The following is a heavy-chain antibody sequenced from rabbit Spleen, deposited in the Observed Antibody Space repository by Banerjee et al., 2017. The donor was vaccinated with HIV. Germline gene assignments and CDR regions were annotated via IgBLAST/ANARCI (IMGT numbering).Heavy chain of an antibody. CDR1: GFSFSSSYY. V-gene: IGHV1S40*01. Sequence: QSWEESGGDLVKPGASLTLTCTASGFSFSSSYYMCWVRQAPGKGLEWIGCIYAGSSGSTYYASWAKGRFTISKTSSTTMTLQITSLTAADTATYFCARDTGSSFSSYGMDLWGQGTLVTVS. CDR3: ARDTGSSFSSYGMDL. J-gene: IGHJ6*01. CDR2: IYAGSSGST. D-gene: IGHD8-1*01.